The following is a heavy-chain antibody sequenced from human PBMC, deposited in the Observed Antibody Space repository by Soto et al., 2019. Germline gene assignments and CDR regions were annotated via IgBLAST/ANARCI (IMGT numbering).Heavy chain of an antibody. CDR3: ARMATFGSLNWFDP. J-gene: IGHJ5*02. CDR2: IVPNIGTV. Sequence: SVKFSCKPSGGTLTNFINYPINWVLQSPGQGLEWMGGIVPNIGTVNYAQKFQGRVTMTADKSTGTVYMELSSLRSDDTAIYYCARMATFGSLNWFDPWGQGTLVTVSS. D-gene: IGHD3-16*01. V-gene: IGHV1-69*06. CDR1: GGTLTNFINYP.